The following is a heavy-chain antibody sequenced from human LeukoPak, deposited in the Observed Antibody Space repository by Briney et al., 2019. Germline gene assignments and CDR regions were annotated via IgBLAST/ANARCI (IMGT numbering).Heavy chain of an antibody. V-gene: IGHV4-34*01. J-gene: IGHJ3*02. CDR2: INHSGST. CDR1: GGSFSGYY. CDR3: ARLGGYSYGYSGAFDI. D-gene: IGHD5-18*01. Sequence: SETLSLTCAVYGGSFSGYYWSWIRQPPGKGLEWIGEINHSGSTNYNPSLKSRVTISVDTSKNQFSLKLSSVTAADTAVYYCARLGGYSYGYSGAFDIWGQGTMVTVSS.